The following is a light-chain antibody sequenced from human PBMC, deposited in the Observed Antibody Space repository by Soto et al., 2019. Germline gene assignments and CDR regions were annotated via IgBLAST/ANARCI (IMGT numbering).Light chain of an antibody. CDR2: WAS. V-gene: IGKV4-1*01. CDR1: RSVLYSSDNKNY. CDR3: QQYYSTPRT. Sequence: DIVMTQSPDSLTVSLGERATINCKSSRSVLYSSDNKNYLAWYQQKPGQPPKLLIYWASTRDSGVPVRFSGSGSGTDFTLTISSLQAEDVAVYYCQQYYSTPRTFGQGTKVEI. J-gene: IGKJ1*01.